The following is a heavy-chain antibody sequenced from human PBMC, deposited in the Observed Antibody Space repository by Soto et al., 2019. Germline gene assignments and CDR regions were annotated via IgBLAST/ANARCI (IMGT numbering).Heavy chain of an antibody. J-gene: IGHJ5*02. V-gene: IGHV4-61*01. D-gene: IGHD2-15*01. Sequence: SETLSLTCSVSGASVSRGHNYWSWIRQPPGKGLEWIGYMYYGGRTNYNPSLKSRVTISVDTSKMQVSLKLSSVTAADTAVYFCARGTPSPLIVRSSRGPWFDPWGQRTLVTVSS. CDR1: GASVSRGHNY. CDR3: ARGTPSPLIVRSSRGPWFDP. CDR2: MYYGGRT.